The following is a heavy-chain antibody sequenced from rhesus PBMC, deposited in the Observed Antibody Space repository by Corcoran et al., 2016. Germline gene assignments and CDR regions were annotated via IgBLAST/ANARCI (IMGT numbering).Heavy chain of an antibody. Sequence: QVTLKESGPALVKPTQTLTLTCTFSGFSPITIGMGVGWIRQPPGKSLEWLASIYWDDDKYYSTSLKSRLTLSKATSKNQVVLTMTNMDPVDTATYYCARVHGEDDYGYYHYYFDYWGQGVLVTVSS. J-gene: IGHJ4*01. CDR1: GFSPITIGMG. CDR2: IYWDDDK. D-gene: IGHD3-9*01. V-gene: IGHV2S1*01. CDR3: ARVHGEDDYGYYHYYFDY.